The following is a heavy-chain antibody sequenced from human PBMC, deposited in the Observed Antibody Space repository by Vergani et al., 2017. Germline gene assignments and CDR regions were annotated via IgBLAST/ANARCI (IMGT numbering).Heavy chain of an antibody. J-gene: IGHJ4*02. D-gene: IGHD3-3*01. V-gene: IGHV3-30*18. CDR3: AKDSRFLEWLLHYFDY. Sequence: QVQLVESGGGVVQPGRSLRLSCAASGFTFSSYGMHWVRQAPGKGLEWVAVISYDGSNKYYADSVKGRFTISRDNSKNTLYLQMNSLRAEETAVYYCAKDSRFLEWLLHYFDYWGQGTLVTVSS. CDR1: GFTFSSYG. CDR2: ISYDGSNK.